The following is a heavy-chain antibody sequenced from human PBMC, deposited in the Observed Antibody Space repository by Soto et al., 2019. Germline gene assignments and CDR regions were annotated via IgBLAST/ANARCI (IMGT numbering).Heavy chain of an antibody. CDR2: ISYSGTT. V-gene: IGHV4-59*01. CDR1: GGSLSSFY. CDR3: AREGYNFGPFDY. Sequence: TSETLSLTCTVFGGSLSSFYWSWIRRPPGMGLEWIASISYSGTTNYNSSLKSRVTISIDTSKNQFSLKFNSVTAADTAVYYCAREGYNFGPFDYWGQGALVTVSS. D-gene: IGHD5-18*01. J-gene: IGHJ4*02.